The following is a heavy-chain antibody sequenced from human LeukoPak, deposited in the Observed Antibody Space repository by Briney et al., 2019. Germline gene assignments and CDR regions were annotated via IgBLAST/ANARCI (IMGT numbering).Heavy chain of an antibody. J-gene: IGHJ4*02. CDR1: GFTFSSYG. Sequence: GRSLRLSCAASGFTFSSYGMHWVRQAPGKGLEWVAVIWYDGSNKYYADSVKGRFTISRDNSKNTLYLQMNSLRVEDTAVYYCARVGTSALSFDYWGQGTLATVSS. CDR3: ARVGTSALSFDY. CDR2: IWYDGSNK. V-gene: IGHV3-33*01. D-gene: IGHD2-2*01.